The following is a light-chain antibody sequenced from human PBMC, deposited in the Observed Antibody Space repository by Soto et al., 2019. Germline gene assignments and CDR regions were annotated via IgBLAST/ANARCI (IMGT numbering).Light chain of an antibody. V-gene: IGKV1-5*03. CDR1: QTISSW. J-gene: IGKJ1*01. Sequence: DIQMTQSPSTLSGSVGDRVTITCRASQTISSWLAWYQQKPGKAPKLLIYKASTLRSGVPSRFSGSGSGTEFTLTISRLQPYDFATYFCQHYNSYSEAFGQGTKVDIK. CDR3: QHYNSYSEA. CDR2: KAS.